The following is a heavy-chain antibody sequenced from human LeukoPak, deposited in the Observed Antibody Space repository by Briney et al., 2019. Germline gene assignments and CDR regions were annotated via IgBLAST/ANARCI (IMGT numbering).Heavy chain of an antibody. CDR1: GGNFRNYG. CDR3: ARDPSDIVVVPAAGLFDY. Sequence: SVKVSCKASGGNFRNYGFHWVRQAPGQGLEWMGGMLPIFGTANYAQKFQGRVTITTDESTSTAYMELSSLRSEDTAVYYCARDPSDIVVVPAAGLFDYWGQGTLVTVSS. J-gene: IGHJ4*02. V-gene: IGHV1-69*05. D-gene: IGHD2-2*01. CDR2: MLPIFGTA.